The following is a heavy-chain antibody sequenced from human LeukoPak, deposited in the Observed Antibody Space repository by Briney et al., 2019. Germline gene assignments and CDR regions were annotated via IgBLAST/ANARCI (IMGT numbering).Heavy chain of an antibody. V-gene: IGHV4-59*01. Sequence: SETLSLTCTVSGGSISSYYWSWIRQPPGKGLEWIGYIYYSGSTNYNPSFKSRVTISVDTSKNQFSLKLSSVTAADTAVYYCARSSGSYYWFDPWGQGTLVTVSS. CDR1: GGSISSYY. J-gene: IGHJ5*02. CDR2: IYYSGST. D-gene: IGHD3-10*01. CDR3: ARSSGSYYWFDP.